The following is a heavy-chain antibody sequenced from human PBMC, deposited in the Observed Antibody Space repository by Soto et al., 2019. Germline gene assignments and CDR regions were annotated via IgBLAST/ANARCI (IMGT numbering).Heavy chain of an antibody. J-gene: IGHJ4*02. CDR1: GYTFTGYY. V-gene: IGHV1-2*02. Sequence: GASVKVSCKASGYTFTGYYMHWVRQAPGQGLEWMGWINPNSGGTNYAQEFQGRVTMTRDTSISTAYMELSRLRSDDTAVYYCARRFWSGYGYYFDYWGQGTLVTVSS. CDR2: INPNSGGT. D-gene: IGHD3-3*01. CDR3: ARRFWSGYGYYFDY.